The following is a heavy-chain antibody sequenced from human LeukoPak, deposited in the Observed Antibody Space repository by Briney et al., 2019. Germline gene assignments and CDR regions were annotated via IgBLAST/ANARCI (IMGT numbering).Heavy chain of an antibody. J-gene: IGHJ4*02. D-gene: IGHD2-15*01. CDR2: ISSSSSYI. CDR1: GFTFSTYT. CDR3: ARGGYCSGGGCGTDY. V-gene: IGHV3-21*01. Sequence: PGGSLRLSCAASGFTFSTYTMNWVRQAPGKGLQWVSSISSSSSYIYYADSVKGRFTISRDNAQNSLYLQMNSLRAEDTAVYYCARGGYCSGGGCGTDYWGQGTLVTVSS.